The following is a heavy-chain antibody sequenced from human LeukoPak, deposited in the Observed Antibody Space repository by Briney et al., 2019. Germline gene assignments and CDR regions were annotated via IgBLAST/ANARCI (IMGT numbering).Heavy chain of an antibody. J-gene: IGHJ5*02. V-gene: IGHV4-39*07. CDR3: GRRRPLYGWGSYRFDP. D-gene: IGHD3-10*01. CDR2: IYYSGST. Sequence: SETLSLTCTVSGGSISSSSYYWGWIRQPPGKGLEWIGSIYYSGSTYYNPSLKSRVTISVDTSKNQFSLKLSSVTAADTAVYYCGRRRPLYGWGSYRFDPGGQGTLDSVST. CDR1: GGSISSSSYY.